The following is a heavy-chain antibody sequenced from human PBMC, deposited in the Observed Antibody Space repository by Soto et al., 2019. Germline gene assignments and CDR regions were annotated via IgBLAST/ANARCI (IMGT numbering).Heavy chain of an antibody. D-gene: IGHD4-17*01. V-gene: IGHV3-23*01. CDR1: GFTFSSYA. CDR3: AKVASTVIYYYYYYMDV. Sequence: GSLRLSCAASGFTFSSYAMSWVRQAPGKGLEWVSAISGSGGSTYYADSVKGRFTISRDNSKNTLYLQMNSLRAEDTAVYYCAKVASTVIYYYYYYMDVWGKGTTVTVSS. J-gene: IGHJ6*03. CDR2: ISGSGGST.